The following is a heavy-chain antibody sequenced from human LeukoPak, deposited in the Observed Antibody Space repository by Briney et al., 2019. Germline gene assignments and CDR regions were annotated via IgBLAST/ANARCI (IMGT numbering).Heavy chain of an antibody. CDR3: ARGKDCSSTSCYSEVNNWFDP. D-gene: IGHD2-2*01. J-gene: IGHJ5*02. CDR1: GGTFSSYA. V-gene: IGHV1-69*01. Sequence: ASVKVSCKASGGTFSSYAISWVRQAPGQGLEWMGGIIPIFGTANYAQKFQGRVTITADESTGTAYMELSSLRSEDTAVYYCARGKDCSSTSCYSEVNNWFDPWGQGTLVTVSS. CDR2: IIPIFGTA.